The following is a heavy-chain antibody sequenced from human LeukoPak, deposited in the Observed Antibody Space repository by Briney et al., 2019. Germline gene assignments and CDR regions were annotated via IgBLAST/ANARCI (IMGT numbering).Heavy chain of an antibody. CDR1: GGSISSSSYC. CDR3: ARDYGDYGFFDY. Sequence: SETLSLTCTVSGGSISSSSYCWGWIRQPPGQGRVWVGSIYYSGSTNYNPSLKSRVTISVDTSKNQFSLKLSSVTAADTAVYYCARDYGDYGFFDYWGQGTLVTVSS. CDR2: IYYSGST. D-gene: IGHD4-17*01. J-gene: IGHJ4*02. V-gene: IGHV4-39*07.